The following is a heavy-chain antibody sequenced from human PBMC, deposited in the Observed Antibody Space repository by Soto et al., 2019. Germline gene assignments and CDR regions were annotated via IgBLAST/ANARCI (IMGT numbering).Heavy chain of an antibody. CDR1: GFTFSSYA. Sequence: GGSLRLSCAASGFTFSSYAMHWVRQAPGKGLEWVAVISYDGSNKYYADSVKGRFTISRDNSKNTLYLQMNSLRAEDTAVYYCARVDYYDSSGRLHYHSWGQGTLVTASS. CDR2: ISYDGSNK. J-gene: IGHJ4*02. V-gene: IGHV3-30-3*01. CDR3: ARVDYYDSSGRLHYHS. D-gene: IGHD3-22*01.